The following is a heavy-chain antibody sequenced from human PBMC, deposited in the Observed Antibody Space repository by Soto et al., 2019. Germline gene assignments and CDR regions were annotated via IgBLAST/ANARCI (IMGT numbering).Heavy chain of an antibody. V-gene: IGHV3-30-3*01. D-gene: IGHD2-15*01. CDR1: GFTFSIYA. CDR2: ISYDGSTR. Sequence: QVQLVESGGGVLQPGRSLKLSCRASGFTFSIYAMHWVRQAPGKGLEWVAVISYDGSTRYYRDSVKGRFTISRDNSKDTLYLQMNSLRAEDTTVYFCARDAPVQMATPLEDFFYTMDEWGQGTTVTVSS. J-gene: IGHJ6*02. CDR3: ARDAPVQMATPLEDFFYTMDE.